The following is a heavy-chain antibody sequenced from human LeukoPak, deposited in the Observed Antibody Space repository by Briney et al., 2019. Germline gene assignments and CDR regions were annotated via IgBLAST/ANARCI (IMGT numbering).Heavy chain of an antibody. CDR2: IYPGDSDT. V-gene: IGHV5-51*01. CDR1: GYSFTSYW. Sequence: GESLKISCKGSGYSFTSYWIGWVRQMPGKGLEWMGIIYPGDSDTRYSPSLQGQVTISADKSISTAYLQWSSLKASDTAMYYCARLEYYYGSANYMDVWGKGTTVTVSS. CDR3: ARLEYYYGSANYMDV. J-gene: IGHJ6*03. D-gene: IGHD3-10*01.